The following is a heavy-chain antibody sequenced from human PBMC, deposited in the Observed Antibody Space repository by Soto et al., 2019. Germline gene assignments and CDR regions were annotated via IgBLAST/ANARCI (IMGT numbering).Heavy chain of an antibody. J-gene: IGHJ4*02. Sequence: QVQLQQWGAGLLKPSETLSLTCAVYSGSFSGHYWSWIRQPPGKDLEWIGEIYHGLSIVYNPSLKSRVTIHGASPNNQFSLKLSSLPAADPAVYSCARHGGYVLDYGGKGTWSPSPQ. CDR2: IYHGLSI. D-gene: IGHD3-16*01. CDR3: ARHGGYVLDY. CDR1: SGSFSGHY. V-gene: IGHV4-34*01.